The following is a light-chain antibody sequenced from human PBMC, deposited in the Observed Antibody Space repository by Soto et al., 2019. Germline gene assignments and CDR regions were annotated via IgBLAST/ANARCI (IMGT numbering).Light chain of an antibody. J-gene: IGKJ1*01. Sequence: DIQSIQSPTTLSASVGDRVTITCRASQSISTWLAWYQQKPGKAPKLLIFEATTLETGVPSRFSGSGSGTDFTLTITSLQPDDLATYSCQQYSTYWTFGQGTKVDVK. CDR2: EAT. CDR3: QQYSTYWT. V-gene: IGKV1-5*01. CDR1: QSISTW.